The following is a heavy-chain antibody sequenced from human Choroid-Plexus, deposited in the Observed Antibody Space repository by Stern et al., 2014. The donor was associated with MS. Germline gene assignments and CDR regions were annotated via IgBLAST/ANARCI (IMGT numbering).Heavy chain of an antibody. CDR3: AKDRQYLTYFFDH. CDR1: GFTFGSCA. D-gene: IGHD2/OR15-2a*01. J-gene: IGHJ5*02. V-gene: IGHV3-30*18. Sequence: VQLVESGGGVVQPGRPLRLSCVASGFTFGSCAMHWVRQAPGKGLEWVGGVFHDGSYNYYADSVKGRFTISRDNSQNTLYMQMSSLRPEDTAVYYCAKDRQYLTYFFDHWGQGSLVTVSS. CDR2: VFHDGSYN.